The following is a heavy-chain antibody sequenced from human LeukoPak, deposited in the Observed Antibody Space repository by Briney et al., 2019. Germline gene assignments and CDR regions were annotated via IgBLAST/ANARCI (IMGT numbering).Heavy chain of an antibody. CDR1: GGSFSGYY. D-gene: IGHD3-3*01. CDR2: INHSGST. Sequence: SETLSLTCAVYGGSFSGYYWSWIRQPPGKGLEWIGEINHSGSTNYNPSLKSRITISVDTSKNQFSLKLSSVTAADTAVYYCARLYYGTYYFDYWGQGTLVTVSS. V-gene: IGHV4-34*01. CDR3: ARLYYGTYYFDY. J-gene: IGHJ4*02.